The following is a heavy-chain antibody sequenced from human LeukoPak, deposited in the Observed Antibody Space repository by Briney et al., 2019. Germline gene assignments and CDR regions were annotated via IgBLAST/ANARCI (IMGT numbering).Heavy chain of an antibody. Sequence: SETLSLTCTVSGGSISSGGYYWSWIRQPPGKGLEWIGYIYYSGSTNYNPSLKSRVTISVDTSKNQFSLKLSSVTAADTAVYYCARSIAAADPFDYWGQGTLVTVSS. CDR3: ARSIAAADPFDY. D-gene: IGHD6-13*01. CDR1: GGSISSGGYY. CDR2: IYYSGST. V-gene: IGHV4-61*08. J-gene: IGHJ4*02.